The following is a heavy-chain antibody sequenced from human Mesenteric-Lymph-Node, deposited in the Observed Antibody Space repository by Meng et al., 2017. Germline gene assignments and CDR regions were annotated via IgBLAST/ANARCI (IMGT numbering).Heavy chain of an antibody. J-gene: IGHJ4*02. CDR2: INPNSGGT. D-gene: IGHD2-15*01. CDR1: GYLFPDHY. CDR3: ARWHNTLIPFDY. V-gene: IGHV1-2*02. Sequence: VQRVQSGAEVKKPGASVKVSGQASGYLFPDHYIHWVRQAPGQRLEWMGWINPNSGGTEYAQKFQGRISMTRDTSVSTAYMELSSLRFDDTALYFCARWHNTLIPFDYWGQGTLVTVSS.